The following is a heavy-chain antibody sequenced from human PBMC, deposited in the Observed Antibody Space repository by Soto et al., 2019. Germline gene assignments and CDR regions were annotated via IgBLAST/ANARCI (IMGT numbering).Heavy chain of an antibody. CDR2: ISSSSSYT. J-gene: IGHJ6*02. CDR3: ARTEEGRIAAAAWDYYGMDV. D-gene: IGHD6-13*01. Sequence: GGSLRLSCAASGFTFSDYYMSWIRQAPGKGLEWVSYISSSSSYTNYADSVKGRFTISRDNAKNSLYLQMNSLRAEDTAVYYCARTEEGRIAAAAWDYYGMDVWGQGTTVTVSS. V-gene: IGHV3-11*06. CDR1: GFTFSDYY.